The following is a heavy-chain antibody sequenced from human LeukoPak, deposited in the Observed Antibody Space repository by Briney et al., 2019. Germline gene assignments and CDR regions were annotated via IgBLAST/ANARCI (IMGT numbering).Heavy chain of an antibody. J-gene: IGHJ3*02. CDR1: GFTFSSYA. D-gene: IGHD2-2*01. Sequence: GGSLRLSCAASGFTFSSYAMSWVRQAPGKGLEWVSAISGSGGSTYYADSVKGRFTISRDNSKNTLYLQMNSLRAEDTAVYYCAKDRRRQLQERNDAFDIWGQGTMVTVSS. CDR3: AKDRRRQLQERNDAFDI. CDR2: ISGSGGST. V-gene: IGHV3-23*01.